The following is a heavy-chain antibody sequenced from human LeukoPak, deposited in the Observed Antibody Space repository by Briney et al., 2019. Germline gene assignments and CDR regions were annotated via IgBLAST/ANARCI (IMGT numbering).Heavy chain of an antibody. V-gene: IGHV4-39*01. CDR1: GGSISSSSYY. D-gene: IGHD6-19*01. CDR2: IYYSGST. J-gene: IGHJ4*02. Sequence: ETLSLTCTVSGGSISSSSYYWGWIRQPPGKGLEWIGSIYYSGSTYYNPSLKSRVTISVDTSKNQFSLKLSSVTAADTAVYYCARRGVAGFDYWGQGTLVTVSS. CDR3: ARRGVAGFDY.